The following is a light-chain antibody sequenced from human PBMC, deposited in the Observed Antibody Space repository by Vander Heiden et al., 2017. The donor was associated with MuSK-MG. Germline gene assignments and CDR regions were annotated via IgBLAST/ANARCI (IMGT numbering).Light chain of an antibody. CDR1: QSISSY. Sequence: DIQMTQSPSSLSASVGDRVTITCRASQSISSYLNWYQQKPGKAPKLLIYAASSLQSGVPSRFSGSGYGTDFTLTISSRQPEDFATYYCQQNDSTPPGTFGQGTRLEIK. V-gene: IGKV1-39*01. CDR2: AAS. CDR3: QQNDSTPPGT. J-gene: IGKJ5*01.